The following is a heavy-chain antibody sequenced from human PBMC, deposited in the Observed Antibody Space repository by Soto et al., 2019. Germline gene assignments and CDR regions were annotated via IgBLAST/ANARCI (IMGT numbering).Heavy chain of an antibody. V-gene: IGHV1-69*13. CDR3: ARGGIFDSSGYYYFSAFDI. J-gene: IGHJ3*02. CDR1: GYTLTELS. D-gene: IGHD3-22*01. Sequence: ASVKVSCKVSGYTLTELSMHWVRQAPGQGLEWMGGIIPIFGTANYAQKFQGRVTITADESTSTAYMELSSLRSEDTAVYYCARGGIFDSSGYYYFSAFDIWG. CDR2: IIPIFGTA.